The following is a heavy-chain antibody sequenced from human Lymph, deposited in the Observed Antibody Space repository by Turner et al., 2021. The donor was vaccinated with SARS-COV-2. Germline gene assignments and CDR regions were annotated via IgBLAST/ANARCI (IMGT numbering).Heavy chain of an antibody. CDR2: IDHSGST. Sequence: QVQLQESGPGLVKPSGTLSLTCAVSGGSISSSNWGSWVRQPPGKGLEWSGEIDHSGSTNYNPSLKSRVTISVDKSKNQFSLKLSSVTAADTAVYYCATKYCSGGRCSYFDYWGQGTLVTVSS. CDR3: ATKYCSGGRCSYFDY. V-gene: IGHV4-4*02. J-gene: IGHJ4*02. CDR1: GGSISSSNW. D-gene: IGHD2-15*01.